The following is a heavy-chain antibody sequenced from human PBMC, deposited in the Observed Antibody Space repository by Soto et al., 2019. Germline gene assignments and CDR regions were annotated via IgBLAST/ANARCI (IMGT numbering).Heavy chain of an antibody. V-gene: IGHV4-4*02. J-gene: IGHJ4*02. Sequence: QVQLQESGPGLVKPSGTLSLTCAVSSGSISSSNWWSWVRQPPGKGLEWIGEIYHSGSTNYNPSLKSRVTISVDKSKSQFSLKLSSVTAADTAVYYCASYCGGDCYSGDYFDYWGQGTLVTVSS. CDR3: ASYCGGDCYSGDYFDY. CDR1: SGSISSSNW. D-gene: IGHD2-21*01. CDR2: IYHSGST.